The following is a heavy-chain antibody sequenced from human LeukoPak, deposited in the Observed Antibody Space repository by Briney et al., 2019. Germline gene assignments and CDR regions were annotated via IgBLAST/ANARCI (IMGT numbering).Heavy chain of an antibody. CDR2: ISAYKGKA. D-gene: IGHD3-22*01. CDR3: ARQHSSGYYSPHYYYGMDV. Sequence: GASVKVSCKASGYTFTTYGISWVRQAPGQGLEWMGWISAYKGKANYAQKLQGRVTMTTETSTSTAYMALRSLRSDDTAVYYCARQHSSGYYSPHYYYGMDVWGQGTTVTVSS. V-gene: IGHV1-18*01. J-gene: IGHJ6*02. CDR1: GYTFTTYG.